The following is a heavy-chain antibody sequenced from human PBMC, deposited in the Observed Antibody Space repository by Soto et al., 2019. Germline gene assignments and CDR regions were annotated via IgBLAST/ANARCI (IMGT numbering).Heavy chain of an antibody. CDR3: ARGGSYRVGQGYFDY. D-gene: IGHD1-26*01. CDR2: IIPIFGTA. CDR1: GGTFSSYA. Sequence: QVQLVQSGAEVKKPGSSVKVSCKASGGTFSSYAISWVRQAPGRGLEWMGGIIPIFGTANYAQKFQGRVTITADEPTSTADRALSSRRAEDTAVDYGARGGSYRVGQGYFDYWGQGTLVTVSS. V-gene: IGHV1-69*01. J-gene: IGHJ4*02.